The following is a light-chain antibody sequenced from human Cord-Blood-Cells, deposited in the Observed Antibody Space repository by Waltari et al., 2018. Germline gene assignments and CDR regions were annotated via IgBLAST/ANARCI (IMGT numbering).Light chain of an antibody. J-gene: IGKJ2*01. CDR2: AAS. CDR1: QSITSY. CDR3: QQSYSTPRT. V-gene: IGKV1-39*01. Sequence: DIQMTPSPSSLSASVGDRVTITCRASQSITSYLNWHQQKPGKAPKLLIYAASSLQSGVPSWFSGSGSGTDFTLTISSLQPEDFATYYCQQSYSTPRTFGQGTKLEIK.